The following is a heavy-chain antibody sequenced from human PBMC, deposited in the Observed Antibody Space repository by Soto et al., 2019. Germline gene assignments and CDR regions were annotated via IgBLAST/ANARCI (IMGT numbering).Heavy chain of an antibody. V-gene: IGHV3-23*01. CDR1: GFTFSDFV. J-gene: IGHJ4*02. D-gene: IGHD2-15*01. CDR3: AYRNWESCSGANCYVLDF. Sequence: EVLLLESGGGLVQPGGSLRLSCAASGFTFSDFVMTWVRQTPGKGLEWVSGISGSGGSTYYADSVKGRFTISRDNSNNMSYLQMNALRAEDPAIYYCAYRNWESCSGANCYVLDFWGQGTLVTVSS. CDR2: ISGSGGST.